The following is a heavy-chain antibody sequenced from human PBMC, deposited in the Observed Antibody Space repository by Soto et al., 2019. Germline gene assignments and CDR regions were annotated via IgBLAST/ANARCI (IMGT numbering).Heavy chain of an antibody. CDR3: AASTIRRPTAYYYYYGMDV. CDR1: GFTFTSSA. J-gene: IGHJ6*02. V-gene: IGHV1-58*01. D-gene: IGHD1-26*01. CDR2: IVVGSGNT. Sequence: SVKVSCTTSGFTFTSSAVQWVRQARGQRLEWIGWIVVGSGNTNYAQKFQERVTITRDMSTSTAYMELSSLRSEDTAVYYCAASTIRRPTAYYYYYGMDVWGQGTTVTVSS.